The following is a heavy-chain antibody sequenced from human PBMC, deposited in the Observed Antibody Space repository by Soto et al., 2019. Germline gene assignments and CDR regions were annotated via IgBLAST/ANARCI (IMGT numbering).Heavy chain of an antibody. Sequence: EVQLVESGGGLVQPGGSLRLSCAASGFTFSSYSMNWVRQAPGKGLEWVSYISSSSSTIYYADSVKGRFTISRDNAKNSLYLQMNSLRDEDTAVYYCGRDMREVYYYGSGSAFDYWGQGTLVTVSS. J-gene: IGHJ4*02. CDR2: ISSSSSTI. CDR1: GFTFSSYS. D-gene: IGHD3-10*01. V-gene: IGHV3-48*02. CDR3: GRDMREVYYYGSGSAFDY.